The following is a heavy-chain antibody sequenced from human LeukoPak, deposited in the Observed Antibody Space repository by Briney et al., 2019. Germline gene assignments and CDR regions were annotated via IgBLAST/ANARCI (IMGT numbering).Heavy chain of an antibody. CDR2: ISGSGGST. D-gene: IGHD3-3*01. Sequence: GGSLRLSCAASGFTFSSYSMNWVRQAPGKGLEWVSAISGSGGSTYYADSVKGRFTISRDNSKNTLYLQMNSLRAEDTAVYYCARDRYDFWSGYYTGGYGYWGQGTLVTVSS. V-gene: IGHV3-23*01. CDR3: ARDRYDFWSGYYTGGYGY. CDR1: GFTFSSYS. J-gene: IGHJ4*02.